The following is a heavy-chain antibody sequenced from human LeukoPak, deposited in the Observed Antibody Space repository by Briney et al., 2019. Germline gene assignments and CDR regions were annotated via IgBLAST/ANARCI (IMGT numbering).Heavy chain of an antibody. D-gene: IGHD3-10*01. V-gene: IGHV1-18*01. CDR1: GYTFTSYG. J-gene: IGHJ5*02. Sequence: GASVKVSCKASGYTFTSYGISWVRQAPGQGLEWMGWISAYNGNTNYAQKLQGRVTMTTDISTSTAYMELRSLRSDDTAVYYCARDAGFGELSPYNWFDPWGQGTLVTVSS. CDR3: ARDAGFGELSPYNWFDP. CDR2: ISAYNGNT.